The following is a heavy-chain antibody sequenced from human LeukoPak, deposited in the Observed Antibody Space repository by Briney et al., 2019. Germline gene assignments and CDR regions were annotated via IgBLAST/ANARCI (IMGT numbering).Heavy chain of an antibody. Sequence: GGSLRLSCAASGFSFSTYGMHWVRQAPGKGLEWVAFIRSDGSNKYYADSVKGRFIISRDNSKNTLYLQMNSLRAEDTAVYCCARSQSSSSKDAFDIWGQGTMVTVSS. CDR3: ARSQSSSSKDAFDI. J-gene: IGHJ3*02. CDR2: IRSDGSNK. V-gene: IGHV3-30*02. D-gene: IGHD6-6*01. CDR1: GFSFSTYG.